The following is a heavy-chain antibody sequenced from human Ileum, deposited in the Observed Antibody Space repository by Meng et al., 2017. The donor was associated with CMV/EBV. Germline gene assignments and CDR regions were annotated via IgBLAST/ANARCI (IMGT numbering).Heavy chain of an antibody. CDR2: INPNSGGT. CDR1: GFTFSSSG. CDR3: ARVRAAAENVIDP. D-gene: IGHD6-13*01. J-gene: IGHJ5*02. Sequence: ASGFTFSSSGMHWVRQAPGQGLEWMGWINPNSGGTKYAQKFQGRVTMTRDTSISTAYMDLSRLTSDDTAVYYCARVRAAAENVIDPWGQGTLVTVSS. V-gene: IGHV1-2*02.